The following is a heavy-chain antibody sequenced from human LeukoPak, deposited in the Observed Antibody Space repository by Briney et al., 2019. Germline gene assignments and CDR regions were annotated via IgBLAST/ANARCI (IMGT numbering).Heavy chain of an antibody. V-gene: IGHV4-59*01. J-gene: IGHJ5*01. CDR2: VYYSRST. Sequence: SGTLSLTCTVSGGSISSYFWNWIRQPPGKGLEWIGNVYYSRSTRYNPSLKSRVTISVDTSKNQLSLKLSSVTAADTAVYYCARASYYVGWFDSWGQGTLVSLST. D-gene: IGHD3-10*02. CDR3: ARASYYVGWFDS. CDR1: GGSISSYF.